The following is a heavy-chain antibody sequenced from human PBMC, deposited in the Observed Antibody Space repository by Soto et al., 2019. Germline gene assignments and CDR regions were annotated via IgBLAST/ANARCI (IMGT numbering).Heavy chain of an antibody. CDR1: GFTFSSYW. V-gene: IGHV3-74*01. CDR3: AREWSHGYIILYYFDY. J-gene: IGHJ4*02. Sequence: EVQLVESGGGLVQPGGSLRLSCEASGFTFSSYWMHWVRQAPGKGLVWVSRSNSDGSSTSYADSVKGRFTISRDNAKNTLYLQMNSLRAEDTSVYYCAREWSHGYIILYYFDYWGQGTLVTVSS. D-gene: IGHD5-12*01. CDR2: SNSDGSST.